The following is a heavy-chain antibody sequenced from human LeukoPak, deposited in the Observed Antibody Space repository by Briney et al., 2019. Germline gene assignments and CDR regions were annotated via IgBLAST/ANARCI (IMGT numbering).Heavy chain of an antibody. CDR3: ARSNLHDYSVHFDY. Sequence: RASVKVSCKASGYTFTSYDINWVRQATGQGLEWMGWINAGNGNTKYSQKFQGRVTITRDTSASTAYMELSSLRSEDTAVYYCARSNLHDYSVHFDYWGQGTLVTVSS. D-gene: IGHD4-11*01. CDR2: INAGNGNT. J-gene: IGHJ4*02. CDR1: GYTFTSYD. V-gene: IGHV1-3*01.